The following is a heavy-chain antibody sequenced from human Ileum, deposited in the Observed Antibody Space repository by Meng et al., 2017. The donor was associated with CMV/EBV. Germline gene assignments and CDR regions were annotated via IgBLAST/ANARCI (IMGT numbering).Heavy chain of an antibody. J-gene: IGHJ4*02. D-gene: IGHD4-11*01. CDR2: IHHTGST. Sequence: SDTLSLTCAASGGSMSSNSYQWGWIRQSPGKGLEWIGSIHHTGSTYYNPSLKSRLTISVDTTNNQFSLKLTSVTVADTDVYYCARVGTGTTYLLDFWGQGTLVTVSS. CDR3: ARVGTGTTYLLDF. V-gene: IGHV4-39*07. CDR1: GGSMSSNSYQ.